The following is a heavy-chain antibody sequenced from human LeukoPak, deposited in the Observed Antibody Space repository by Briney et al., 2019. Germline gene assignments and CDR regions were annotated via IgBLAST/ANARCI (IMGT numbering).Heavy chain of an antibody. J-gene: IGHJ6*02. CDR2: VNRDGSET. Sequence: GGSLRLSCAASGFTLGNHWMTWVRQVPGRGPERVANVNRDGSETYYLDSVKGRFTISKDNAKNSLYLQMNSLRAEDTALYHCARNNGMDVWGQGTTVIVSS. V-gene: IGHV3-7*03. CDR1: GFTLGNHW. CDR3: ARNNGMDV.